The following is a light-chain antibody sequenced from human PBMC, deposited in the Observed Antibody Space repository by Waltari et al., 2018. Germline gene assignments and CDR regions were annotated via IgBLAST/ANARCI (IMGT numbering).Light chain of an antibody. Sequence: QPALTQPASVSRPPAQSIPLPCPATNTVLVRHNLSLWYQQHPGKAPKVIIFEVNKRPSGVSNRFSGSKSGNTASLTVSGLHPEDEADYYCCSYAGTPRVVFGGGTKLTVL. CDR1: NTVLVRHNL. CDR3: CSYAGTPRVV. J-gene: IGLJ2*01. V-gene: IGLV2-23*02. CDR2: EVN.